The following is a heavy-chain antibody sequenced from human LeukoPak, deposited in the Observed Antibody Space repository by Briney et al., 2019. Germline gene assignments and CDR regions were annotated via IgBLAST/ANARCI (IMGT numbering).Heavy chain of an antibody. J-gene: IGHJ6*02. CDR1: GFTFSSYS. CDR2: ISGGSHI. Sequence: PGGSLRLSCAASGFTFSSYSMNWVRQAPGKGLEWVSYISGGSHIYYADSVKGRFTISRDNAKNSLFLQMNSLRAEDTAVYYCARGFDCSSASCSCMDPWGQGTTVTVSS. CDR3: ARGFDCSSASCSCMDP. D-gene: IGHD2-2*01. V-gene: IGHV3-21*05.